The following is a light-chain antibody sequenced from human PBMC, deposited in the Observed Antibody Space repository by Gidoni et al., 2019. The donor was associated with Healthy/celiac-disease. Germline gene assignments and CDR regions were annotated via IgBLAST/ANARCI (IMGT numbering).Light chain of an antibody. J-gene: IGKJ4*01. CDR3: QQRSNWPFLT. Sequence: EIVLTQSPATLSVSPGERATLSCRASQSVSSYLAWYQQKPGQAPRLLIYDASNRATGIPARFSVSGSGTDFTLTISSLEPEDFAVYYCQQRSNWPFLTFGGGTKVEIK. CDR2: DAS. V-gene: IGKV3-11*01. CDR1: QSVSSY.